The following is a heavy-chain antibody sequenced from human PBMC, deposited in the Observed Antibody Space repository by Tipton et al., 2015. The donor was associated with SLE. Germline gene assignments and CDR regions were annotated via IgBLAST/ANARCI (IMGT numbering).Heavy chain of an antibody. V-gene: IGHV4-39*07. CDR1: GGSISSTTYY. CDR2: IFYSGST. J-gene: IGHJ4*02. CDR3: ATHADRVY. Sequence: TLSLTCTVSGGSISSTTYYWGWIRQSPGKGLEWIGSIFYSGSTFYNPSLKSRVTISIDTSKNQFSLMLNSVTAADTAVYYCATHADRVYWGQGTLVTVSS.